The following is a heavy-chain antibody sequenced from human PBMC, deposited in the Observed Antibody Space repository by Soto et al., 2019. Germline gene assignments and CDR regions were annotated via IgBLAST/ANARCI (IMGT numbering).Heavy chain of an antibody. J-gene: IGHJ6*03. Sequence: QVQLQQWGAGLLKPSETLSLTCAVYGGSFSGYQWSWIRQTPGKGLEWIGEINDSGNINYNPSLKSRVTILLDTPQKQISLKLRSVTAADSAVYYCARGLMLWFGELSRRGGYYYYMDVWGKGNTVTVSS. V-gene: IGHV4-34*01. D-gene: IGHD3-10*01. CDR1: GGSFSGYQ. CDR3: ARGLMLWFGELSRRGGYYYYMDV. CDR2: INDSGNI.